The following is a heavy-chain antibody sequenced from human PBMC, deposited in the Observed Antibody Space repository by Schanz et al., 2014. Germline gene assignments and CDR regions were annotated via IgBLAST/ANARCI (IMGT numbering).Heavy chain of an antibody. V-gene: IGHV4-59*08. CDR3: ARLGGYRNDY. CDR2: IFYSGAT. CDR1: GGSFNNFY. Sequence: QVQLQESGPGLVKPSETLSLTCTVSGGSFNNFYWSWIRQPPGRGLEWIAFIFYSGATDYNPSLEGRLPISLDPSKTQFSLKRTSVTAADTAVYYCARLGGYRNDYWGQGTLVTVSS. J-gene: IGHJ4*02. D-gene: IGHD3-16*01.